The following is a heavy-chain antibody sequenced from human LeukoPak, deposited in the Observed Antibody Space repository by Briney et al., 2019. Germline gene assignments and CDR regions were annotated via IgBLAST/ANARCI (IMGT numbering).Heavy chain of an antibody. D-gene: IGHD3-3*01. CDR1: GFTFSSYG. CDR2: IKLDGSEK. V-gene: IGHV3-7*03. Sequence: PGGSLRLSCAASGFTFSSYGMHWVRQAPGKGLEWVANIKLDGSEKNYVDSVKGRFTISRDNTKNSLYLQMNSLRAEDTAVFYCARDQYDTWSRRGNFDSWGQGTLVIVSS. J-gene: IGHJ4*02. CDR3: ARDQYDTWSRRGNFDS.